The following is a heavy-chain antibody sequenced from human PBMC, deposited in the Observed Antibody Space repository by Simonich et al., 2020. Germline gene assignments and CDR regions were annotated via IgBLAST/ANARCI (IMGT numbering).Heavy chain of an antibody. D-gene: IGHD1-26*01. CDR1: GYTFTSYD. CDR3: ARTYSGSYYYFDY. CDR2: KNPNSGNT. J-gene: IGHJ4*02. V-gene: IGHV1-8*03. Sequence: QVQLVQSGAEVKKRGASVKVSCKASGYTFTSYDINWVRQATGQGLEWMGWKNPNSGNTGYAQKFQGRVTITRNTSISTAYMELSSLRSEDTAVYYCARTYSGSYYYFDYWGQGTLVTVSS.